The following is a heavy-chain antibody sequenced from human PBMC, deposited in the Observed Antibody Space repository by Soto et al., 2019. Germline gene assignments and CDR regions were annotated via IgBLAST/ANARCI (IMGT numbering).Heavy chain of an antibody. Sequence: QVQLQQWGPGLLKPSETLSLTCSVNGGSFSYYYWSWIRQSPGKGLEWIGEINHSGTINFNPSLKSRVTISIDTSENQFSLTLLSVTAADTAIYYCAMSFRGVSLDWGQGTLVTVSS. CDR3: AMSFRGVSLD. CDR2: INHSGTI. D-gene: IGHD3-10*01. CDR1: GGSFSYYY. V-gene: IGHV4-34*02. J-gene: IGHJ4*02.